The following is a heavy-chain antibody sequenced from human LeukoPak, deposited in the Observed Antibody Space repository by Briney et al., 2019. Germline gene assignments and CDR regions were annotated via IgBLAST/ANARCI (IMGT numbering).Heavy chain of an antibody. V-gene: IGHV4-34*01. CDR2: INHSGST. Sequence: PSETLSLTCTVPGGSISSYYWSWIRPPPGKGLEWVGEINHSGSTNYNPSLKSRVTISVDTSKNQFSLKLSSVTAAHTAVYYCARREGRTRSGLLFDYWGQGTLVTVSS. J-gene: IGHJ4*02. D-gene: IGHD1-14*01. CDR3: ARREGRTRSGLLFDY. CDR1: GGSISSYY.